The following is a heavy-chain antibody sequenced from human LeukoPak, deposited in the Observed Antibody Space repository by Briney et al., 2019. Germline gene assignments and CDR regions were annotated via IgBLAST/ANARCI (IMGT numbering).Heavy chain of an antibody. J-gene: IGHJ4*02. D-gene: IGHD6-19*01. V-gene: IGHV4-61*02. CDR3: ARMDSSGCYFDY. Sequence: PSETLSLTCTVSGGSITSGSYYWSWIRQPAGKGLEWIGRIYTSSSTNYNPSLKSRVTISVDTSKNQFSLKLSSVTAADTAVYYCARMDSSGCYFDYWGQGTLVTVSS. CDR1: GGSITSGSYY. CDR2: IYTSSST.